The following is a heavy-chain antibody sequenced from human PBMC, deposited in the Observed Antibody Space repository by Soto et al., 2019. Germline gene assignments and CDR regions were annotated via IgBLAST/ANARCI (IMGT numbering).Heavy chain of an antibody. CDR3: AREGYCSSSMCYGGYYYMDV. V-gene: IGHV1-18*01. CDR2: ISAYNGHA. CDR1: GYTLTNYG. J-gene: IGHJ6*03. D-gene: IGHD2-2*01. Sequence: QVQLVQSGGEVKNPGASVKVSCKAFGYTLTNYGISWVRQAPGQGREWMGWISAYNGHANYAQKFQGRVRLTTDRPTYTAYMELRSLGSDDTAEYYCAREGYCSSSMCYGGYYYMDVWCKGTTVTVS.